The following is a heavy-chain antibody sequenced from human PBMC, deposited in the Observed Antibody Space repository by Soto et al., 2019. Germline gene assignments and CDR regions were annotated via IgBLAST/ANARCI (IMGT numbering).Heavy chain of an antibody. CDR2: IIPIFGTA. CDR1: GGTFSSYA. V-gene: IGHV1-69*13. J-gene: IGHJ3*02. D-gene: IGHD1-26*01. CDR3: ARGPGGSYQGVSAFDI. Sequence: ASVKVSCKASGGTFSSYAISWVRQAPGQGLEWMGGIIPIFGTANYAQKFQGRVTITADESTSTAYMELSSLRSEDTAVYYCARGPGGSYQGVSAFDIWGQGTMVTVSS.